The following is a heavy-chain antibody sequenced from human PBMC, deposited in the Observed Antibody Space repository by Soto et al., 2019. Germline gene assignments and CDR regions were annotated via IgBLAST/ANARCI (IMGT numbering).Heavy chain of an antibody. V-gene: IGHV4-31*03. D-gene: IGHD2-2*01. J-gene: IGHJ6*02. CDR1: EDCSDRRGDY. CDR2: MYYRGST. Sequence: SLPMSETCSVAEDCSDRRGDYRDRKSQQPGKGLEWIGYMYYRGSTDYDPSLKSRVTISVDTSKNQFSLKLSSVTAADTAVYYCARGFRYCISTSCHSYGMDVWGQGTTGTVSS. CDR3: ARGFRYCISTSCHSYGMDV.